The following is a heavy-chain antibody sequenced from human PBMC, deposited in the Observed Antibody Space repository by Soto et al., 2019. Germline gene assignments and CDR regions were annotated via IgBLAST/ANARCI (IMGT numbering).Heavy chain of an antibody. CDR2: INHSGST. CDR1: GGSFSGYY. CDR3: ARKKQGELSLYHAFDI. J-gene: IGHJ3*02. V-gene: IGHV4-34*01. D-gene: IGHD3-16*02. Sequence: SETLSLTCAVYGGSFSGYYWSWIRQPPGKGLEWIGEINHSGSTNYNPSLKSRVTISVDTSKNQFSLKLSSVTAADTAVYYCARKKQGELSLYHAFDIWGQGTMVTISS.